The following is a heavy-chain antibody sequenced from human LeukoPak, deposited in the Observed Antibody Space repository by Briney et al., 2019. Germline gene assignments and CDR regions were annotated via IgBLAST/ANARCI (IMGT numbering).Heavy chain of an antibody. J-gene: IGHJ5*02. CDR3: AKGVDYYGSGSYLANNWFDP. V-gene: IGHV3-23*01. D-gene: IGHD3-10*01. CDR1: GFTFTSYA. Sequence: GGSLRLSCAAPGFTFTSYALTWFRQAPGRGLEWVASISGGASATFYADSVEGRFTISRDNSENTLYLQMNSLRAEDAAMYYCAKGVDYYGSGSYLANNWFDPWGHGTLVTVSS. CDR2: ISGGASAT.